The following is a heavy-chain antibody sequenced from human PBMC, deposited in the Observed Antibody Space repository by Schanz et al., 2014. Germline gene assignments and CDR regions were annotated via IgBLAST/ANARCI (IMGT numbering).Heavy chain of an antibody. Sequence: EVHLVESGGGLVQPGGSLRLSCVASGFAFSSFAMTWVRQAPGRGLEWVSSISTSGTYMYIADSLKGRLTISRDDAKKSMYLQMNNLRAEDTALYYCVRDELLWFGEVLSLDYWGQGALVTVSS. V-gene: IGHV3-21*04. CDR2: ISTSGTYM. D-gene: IGHD3-10*01. J-gene: IGHJ4*02. CDR3: VRDELLWFGEVLSLDY. CDR1: GFAFSSFA.